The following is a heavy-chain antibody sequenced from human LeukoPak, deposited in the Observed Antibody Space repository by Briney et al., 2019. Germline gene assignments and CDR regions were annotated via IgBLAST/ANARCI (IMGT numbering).Heavy chain of an antibody. V-gene: IGHV3-7*03. CDR1: GFTFSSYW. CDR2: IKQDGSEK. J-gene: IGHJ4*02. CDR3: AKSNYGSGRTYFDY. D-gene: IGHD3-10*01. Sequence: GGSLRLSCAASGFTFSSYWMNWVRQAPGKGLEWEANIKQDGSEKNFVDSVKGRFTISRDNSKNTLYLQMNSLRAEDTAVYYCAKSNYGSGRTYFDYWGQGTLVTVSS.